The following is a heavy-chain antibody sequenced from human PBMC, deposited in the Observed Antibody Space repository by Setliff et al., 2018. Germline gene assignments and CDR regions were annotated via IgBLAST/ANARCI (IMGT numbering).Heavy chain of an antibody. D-gene: IGHD4-4*01. CDR3: ARGRPTANSYYYYYMDV. V-gene: IGHV1-3*03. J-gene: IGHJ6*03. CDR1: GYTFTNYA. CDR2: INAGNGDT. Sequence: ASVKVSCKASGYTFTNYAIHWVRQAPGQRLEWMGWINAGNGDTKYSQDSQGRVTITRDTSASTAYMDLSSLRSDDMAVYYCARGRPTANSYYYYYMDVWGKGTTVTVS.